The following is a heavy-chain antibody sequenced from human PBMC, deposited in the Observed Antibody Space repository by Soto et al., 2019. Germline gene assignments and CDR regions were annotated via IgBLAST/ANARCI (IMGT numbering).Heavy chain of an antibody. Sequence: PSETLSLPCTVSAVSISSHGYFWGWIRQPPGKGLEWIGMISYSGNTYYSPSLKSRVTISADTPKNQLSLRRSSVTAADTAVFHCMNYNSGWKYWGQGTVVTVSS. V-gene: IGHV4-39*01. J-gene: IGHJ4*02. CDR3: MNYNSGWKY. CDR2: ISYSGNT. CDR1: AVSISSHGYF. D-gene: IGHD5-12*01.